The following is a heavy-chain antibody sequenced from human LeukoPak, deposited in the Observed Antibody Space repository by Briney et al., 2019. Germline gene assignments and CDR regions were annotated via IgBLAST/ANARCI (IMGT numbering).Heavy chain of an antibody. V-gene: IGHV3-33*01. J-gene: IGHJ6*02. CDR2: IWYDGSKK. CDR1: GFTFRSHG. Sequence: GGSLRLSCAASGFTFRSHGMQWVRQAPGKGLEWVAAIWYDGSKKYYADSVKGRFTISRDNSKNTLDLQMSSLRAEDTAEYYCARSNTVTSNYYYGMDVWGQGTTVTVSS. D-gene: IGHD4-11*01. CDR3: ARSNTVTSNYYYGMDV.